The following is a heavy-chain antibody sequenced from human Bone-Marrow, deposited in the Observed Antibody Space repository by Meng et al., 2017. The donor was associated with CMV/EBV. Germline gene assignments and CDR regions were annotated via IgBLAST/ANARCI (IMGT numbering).Heavy chain of an antibody. J-gene: IGHJ6*04. V-gene: IGHV1-2*02. D-gene: IGHD1-20*01. CDR3: ATFYNWNYHHGMDV. Sequence: ASVKVSCKASGYTFTGYYMHWVRQAPGQGLEWMGWINPNSGGTNYAQRFQGRVTMTRDTSISTAYMELRRLRSDDTAVYCCATFYNWNYHHGMDVCGEGRTVTVSS. CDR2: INPNSGGT. CDR1: GYTFTGYY.